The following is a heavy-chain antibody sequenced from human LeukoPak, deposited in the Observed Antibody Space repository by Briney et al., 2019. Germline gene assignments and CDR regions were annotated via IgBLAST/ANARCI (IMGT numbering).Heavy chain of an antibody. Sequence: QAGGSLRLSCAASGFTFSSHWMSWVRQAPGKGLEWVANIKQDGSEKYYVDSVKGRFTISRDNAKNSLYLQMNSLRAEDTAVYYRAGDEGYMDVWGKGTTVTVSS. CDR3: AGDEGYMDV. CDR1: GFTFSSHW. V-gene: IGHV3-7*01. CDR2: IKQDGSEK. J-gene: IGHJ6*03.